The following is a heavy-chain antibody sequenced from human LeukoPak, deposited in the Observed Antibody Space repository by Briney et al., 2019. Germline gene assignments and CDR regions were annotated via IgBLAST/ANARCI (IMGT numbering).Heavy chain of an antibody. Sequence: PSETLSLTCTVSGGSISSSSYYWGWTRQPPGKGLEWIGSIYYSGSTYYNPSLKSRVTISVDTSKNQFSLKLSSVTAADTAVYYCASRYCSSTSCQRRSFDYWGQGTLVTVSS. CDR3: ASRYCSSTSCQRRSFDY. CDR1: GGSISSSSYY. V-gene: IGHV4-39*01. J-gene: IGHJ4*02. CDR2: IYYSGST. D-gene: IGHD2-2*01.